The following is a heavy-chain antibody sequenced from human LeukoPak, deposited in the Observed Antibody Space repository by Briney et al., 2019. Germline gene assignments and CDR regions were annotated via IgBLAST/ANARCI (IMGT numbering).Heavy chain of an antibody. J-gene: IGHJ6*02. CDR2: IDFTSRYI. D-gene: IGHD3-22*01. Sequence: GGSLRLSCAASGFTFSSYSMNWVRQAPGKGLEWVSSIDFTSRYIYNADSVKGRFTTSRDNAKNSLDLQMNSLKVEDTAVYYCARDVYDSSGSYYYGMDVWGQGTTVTVSS. V-gene: IGHV3-21*01. CDR3: ARDVYDSSGSYYYGMDV. CDR1: GFTFSSYS.